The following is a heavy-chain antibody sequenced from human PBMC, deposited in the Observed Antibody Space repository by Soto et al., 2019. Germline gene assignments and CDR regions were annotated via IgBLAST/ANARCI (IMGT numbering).Heavy chain of an antibody. CDR1: GLPFPKAW. D-gene: IGHD6-6*01. CDR3: AKMGGGNLPKLFHV. V-gene: IGHV3-23*01. J-gene: IGHJ1*01. CDR2: ISSHGDTT. Sequence: GGSLRLSCAVSGLPFPKAWMSWVRQAPGKGLEWVSSISSHGDTTYYAESVRGRFTISRDNSKNTLFLQMNSLRAGDTAVYYCAKMGGGNLPKLFHVWGHGTLVTVST.